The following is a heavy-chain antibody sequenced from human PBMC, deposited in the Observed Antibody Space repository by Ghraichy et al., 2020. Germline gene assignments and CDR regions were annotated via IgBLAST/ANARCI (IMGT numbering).Heavy chain of an antibody. D-gene: IGHD1-26*01. CDR2: MNPDGSEL. CDR1: RFTFSESW. V-gene: IGHV3-7*03. Sequence: LTCAASRFTFSESWMDWVRQAPGKGLEWVASMNPDGSELYHADSVRGRFTISRDNARNYLYLQMNSLRAEDTAMYYCARDGGWSAFDYWGQGTLVTVSS. J-gene: IGHJ4*02. CDR3: ARDGGWSAFDY.